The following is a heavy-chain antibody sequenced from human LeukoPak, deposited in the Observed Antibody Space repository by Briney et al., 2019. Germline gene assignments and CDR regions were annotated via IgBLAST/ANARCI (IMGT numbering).Heavy chain of an antibody. CDR1: GFTFSSYS. J-gene: IGHJ4*02. D-gene: IGHD5-12*01. V-gene: IGHV3-21*01. Sequence: GGSLRLSCAASGFTFSSYSMNWVRQAPGKRLEWVSSISSSSSYIYYADSVKGRFTISRDNAKNSLYLQMNSLRAEDTAVYYCARVRGATTLDYWGQGTLVTVSS. CDR3: ARVRGATTLDY. CDR2: ISSSSSYI.